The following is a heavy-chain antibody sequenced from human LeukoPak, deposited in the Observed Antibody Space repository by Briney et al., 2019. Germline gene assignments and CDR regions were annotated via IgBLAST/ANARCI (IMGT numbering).Heavy chain of an antibody. Sequence: ASVKVSCKASGGTFSSYAISWVRQAPGQGLEWMGGIIPIFGTANYAQKFQGRVTITADESTSTAYMELSSLRSEDTAGYYCARTLYYDSSGYDYYYYMDVWGKGTTVTISS. CDR2: IIPIFGTA. V-gene: IGHV1-69*13. CDR3: ARTLYYDSSGYDYYYYMDV. CDR1: GGTFSSYA. J-gene: IGHJ6*03. D-gene: IGHD3-22*01.